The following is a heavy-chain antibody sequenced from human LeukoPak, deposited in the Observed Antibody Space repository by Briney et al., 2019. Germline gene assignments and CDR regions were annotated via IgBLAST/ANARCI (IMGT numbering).Heavy chain of an antibody. Sequence: GGSLRLSCAASGFTFSGYAMSWVRQAPGKGLEWASAISSSGGSTYYADSVKGRLTISRDNAKNTLYLQMNSLRADDTAVYYCARSMYCGGDCYYYFDYWGQGTLVTVAS. J-gene: IGHJ4*02. V-gene: IGHV3-23*01. CDR1: GFTFSGYA. CDR3: ARSMYCGGDCYYYFDY. CDR2: ISSSGGST. D-gene: IGHD2-21*02.